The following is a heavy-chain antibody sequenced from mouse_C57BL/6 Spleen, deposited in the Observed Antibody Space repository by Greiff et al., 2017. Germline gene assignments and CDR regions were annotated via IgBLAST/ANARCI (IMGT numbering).Heavy chain of an antibody. CDR2: IYPGDGDT. Sequence: QVQLQQSGPELVKPGASVKISCKASGYAFSSSWMNWVKQRPGKGLEWIGRIYPGDGDTNYNGKFKGKATLTADKSSSTAYMQLSSLTSEDSAVYFCARGFTTVVAEVWGTGTTVTVSS. J-gene: IGHJ1*03. D-gene: IGHD1-1*01. CDR3: ARGFTTVVAEV. CDR1: GYAFSSSW. V-gene: IGHV1-82*01.